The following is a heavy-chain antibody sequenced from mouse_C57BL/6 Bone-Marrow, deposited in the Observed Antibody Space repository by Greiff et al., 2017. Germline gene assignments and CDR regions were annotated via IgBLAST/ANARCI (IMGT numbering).Heavy chain of an antibody. CDR1: GFTFSSYA. J-gene: IGHJ1*03. V-gene: IGHV5-4*01. D-gene: IGHD4-1*02. CDR3: ARERNWDEWYFDV. Sequence: EVQLQESGGGLVKPGGSLKLSCAASGFTFSSYAMSWVRQTPEKRLEWVATISDGGSYTYYPDNVKGRFTISRDNAKNNLYLQMSHLKSEDTAMYYCARERNWDEWYFDVRGTGTTVTVSS. CDR2: ISDGGSYT.